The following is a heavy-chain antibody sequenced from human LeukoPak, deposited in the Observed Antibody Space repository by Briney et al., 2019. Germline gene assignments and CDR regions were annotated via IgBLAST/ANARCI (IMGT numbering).Heavy chain of an antibody. CDR3: ARLVSETASLDY. J-gene: IGHJ4*02. V-gene: IGHV4-59*08. Sequence: SETLSLTCTVSGGSISSYYWSWIRQPPGKGLEWIGYIYYSGSTNYNPSLKSRVSTSVDTSKKQFSLKLSSVTAADTAVYYCARLVSETASLDYWGQGTLVTVSS. CDR2: IYYSGST. CDR1: GGSISSYY. D-gene: IGHD6-6*01.